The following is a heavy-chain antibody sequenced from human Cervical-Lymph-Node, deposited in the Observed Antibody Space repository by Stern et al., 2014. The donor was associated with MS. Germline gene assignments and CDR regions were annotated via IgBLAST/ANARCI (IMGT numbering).Heavy chain of an antibody. D-gene: IGHD3-3*01. Sequence: QVTLKESGPALVKPTQTLTLTCTFSGFSLSTSGMRVSWIRQPPGKALEWLARIGLDDDKFYRTSLKTRLTISKDTSKTQVVLTMTNMDPVDTATYYCARSPPYSEFWNDYYYFDYWGQGPRVAVSP. V-gene: IGHV2-70*04. CDR1: GFSLSTSGMR. J-gene: IGHJ4*02. CDR2: IGLDDDK. CDR3: ARSPPYSEFWNDYYYFDY.